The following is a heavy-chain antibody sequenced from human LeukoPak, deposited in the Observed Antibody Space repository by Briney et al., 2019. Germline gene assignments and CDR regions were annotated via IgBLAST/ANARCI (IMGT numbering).Heavy chain of an antibody. J-gene: IGHJ4*02. CDR3: ATGSPAADY. CDR2: IYHSGST. Sequence: SETLSLTCAVSGYSISSGYYWGWIRQPPGKGLEWIGSIYHSGSTYYNPSLKSRVTISVDTSKNQFPLKLSSVTAADTAVYYCATGSPAADYWGQGTLVTVSS. D-gene: IGHD6-13*01. V-gene: IGHV4-38-2*01. CDR1: GYSISSGYY.